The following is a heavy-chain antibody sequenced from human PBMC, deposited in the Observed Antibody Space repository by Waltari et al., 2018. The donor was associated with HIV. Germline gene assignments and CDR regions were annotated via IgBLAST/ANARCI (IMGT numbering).Heavy chain of an antibody. Sequence: EEQLVESGGGLVQPGRSLRLSCAASGLPFDNSAFHWVRQVPGKGLEWVSGISWNSGSILYAASVKGRFTISRDNAENSLYLQMNSLEAEDSALYYCARDRGSGNGWNYYGMDVWGQGATVTVSS. CDR3: ARDRGSGNGWNYYGMDV. D-gene: IGHD3-10*01. CDR1: GLPFDNSA. CDR2: ISWNSGSI. J-gene: IGHJ6*02. V-gene: IGHV3-9*01.